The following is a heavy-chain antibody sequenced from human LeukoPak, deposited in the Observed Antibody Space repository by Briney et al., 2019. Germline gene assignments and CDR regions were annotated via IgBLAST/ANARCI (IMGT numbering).Heavy chain of an antibody. Sequence: SVKVSCKASGGTFSSYAISWVRLAPGQGLEWMGGIIPIFGTANYAQKFQGRVTINADGSTSTAYMELSSLRSEDTDVYYCARTRGGDYVLDYWGQGTLVTVSS. J-gene: IGHJ4*02. CDR1: GGTFSSYA. D-gene: IGHD4-17*01. CDR2: IIPIFGTA. V-gene: IGHV1-69*13. CDR3: ARTRGGDYVLDY.